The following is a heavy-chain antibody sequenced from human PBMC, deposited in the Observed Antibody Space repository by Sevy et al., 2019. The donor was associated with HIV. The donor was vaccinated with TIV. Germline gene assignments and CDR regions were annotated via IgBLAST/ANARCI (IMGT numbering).Heavy chain of an antibody. Sequence: SETLSLTCTVSGGSITSLYWNWIRQPPGKGLEWIANIYYNGHINYNPSLKSRVTLSLDTSKNQFSLRLSPVTAADTAMYYCAGENAWGRGYSWGQGPLVTVSS. CDR2: IYYNGHI. D-gene: IGHD1-26*01. CDR3: AGENAWGRGYS. V-gene: IGHV4-59*08. J-gene: IGHJ4*02. CDR1: GGSITSLY.